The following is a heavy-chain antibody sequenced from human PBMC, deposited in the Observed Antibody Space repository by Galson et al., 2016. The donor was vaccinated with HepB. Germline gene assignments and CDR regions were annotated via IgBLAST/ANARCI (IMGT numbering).Heavy chain of an antibody. V-gene: IGHV3-66*02. J-gene: IGHJ4*02. CDR1: GLTVSSSH. D-gene: IGHD1-14*01. CDR2: IYNDDTT. CDR3: AMSLSGLDSGHS. Sequence: SLRLSCAASGLTVSSSHMSWVRQTPGMGLQWVSVIYNDDTTFYADSVNGRFTTSRDNSKNTLYLQMNTLRPEDTAVYYCAMSLSGLDSGHSWGQGTLVTVSS.